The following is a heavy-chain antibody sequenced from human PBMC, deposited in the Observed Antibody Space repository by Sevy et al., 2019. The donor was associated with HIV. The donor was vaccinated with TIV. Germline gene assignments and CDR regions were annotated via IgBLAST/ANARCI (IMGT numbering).Heavy chain of an antibody. CDR2: INHSGST. CDR1: GGSFSGYY. CDR3: ARGPQYYDYSNYTYYYGMDV. V-gene: IGHV4-34*01. Sequence: SETLSLTCAVYGGSFSGYYWSWIRQPPGKGLEWIGEINHSGSTNYNPSLKSRVTISVDTSKNQFSLKLSSVTAADTAVYYCARGPQYYDYSNYTYYYGMDVWGQGTTVTVSS. D-gene: IGHD4-4*01. J-gene: IGHJ6*02.